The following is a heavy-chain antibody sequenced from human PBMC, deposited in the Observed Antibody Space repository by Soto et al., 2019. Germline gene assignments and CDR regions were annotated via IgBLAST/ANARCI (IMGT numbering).Heavy chain of an antibody. V-gene: IGHV4-34*02. D-gene: IGHD3-9*01. J-gene: IGHJ6*03. CDR1: GGSLSGYY. CDR3: ASYHFLDRWTGSRHYMDV. Sequence: QVHLEQWGAGLLNPSETLSLTCAVYGGSLSGYYWSWVRQSPGKGLEWIGEINHSETANYNPSLKTRVTISADASRHQFSLRLTSVTAADSAIYYCASYHFLDRWTGSRHYMDVWSRGTLVTVSS. CDR2: INHSETA.